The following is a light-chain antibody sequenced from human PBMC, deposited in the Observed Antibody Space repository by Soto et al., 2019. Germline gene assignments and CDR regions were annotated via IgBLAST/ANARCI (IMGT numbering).Light chain of an antibody. J-gene: IGLJ2*01. Sequence: QSVLTQTPSVSGAPGQKITMSCTGSSSNIGAGYDVHWYQQVPGAAPRLLIYADNNRPSGVPDRFSASKSGTSASLAITGLQGEDEANYYCQTYDNGLSGVIFGGGTKVTVL. CDR2: ADN. CDR1: SSNIGAGYD. CDR3: QTYDNGLSGVI. V-gene: IGLV1-40*01.